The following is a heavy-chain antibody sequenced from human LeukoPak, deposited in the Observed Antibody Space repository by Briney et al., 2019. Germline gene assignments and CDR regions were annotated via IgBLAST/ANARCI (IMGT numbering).Heavy chain of an antibody. CDR2: IYPGDCYT. CDR1: GYSFTSYW. CDR3: ARARSYYDSSGYYYEYNWFDP. V-gene: IGHV5-51*01. D-gene: IGHD3-22*01. Sequence: GESLKISCKGSGYSFTSYWIGWVRDMPAKVLELMGIIYPGDCYTRYSPSFQGQVTISADKSISTAYLQWSSLKASDTAMYYCARARSYYDSSGYYYEYNWFDPWGQGTLATVSS. J-gene: IGHJ5*02.